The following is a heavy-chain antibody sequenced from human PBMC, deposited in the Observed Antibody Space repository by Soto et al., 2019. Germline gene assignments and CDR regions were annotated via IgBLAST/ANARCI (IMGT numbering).Heavy chain of an antibody. J-gene: IGHJ4*02. Sequence: QVQLVESGGGVVQPGRSLRLSCAASGFTFSSYGMHWVRQAPGKGLEWVAVIWYDGSNKYYADSVKGRFTISRDNSKNTLYLQMNSLRAEDTAVYYCAREPQHTYYYDSSGYYHFDYWGQGTLVTVSS. V-gene: IGHV3-33*01. D-gene: IGHD3-22*01. CDR3: AREPQHTYYYDSSGYYHFDY. CDR1: GFTFSSYG. CDR2: IWYDGSNK.